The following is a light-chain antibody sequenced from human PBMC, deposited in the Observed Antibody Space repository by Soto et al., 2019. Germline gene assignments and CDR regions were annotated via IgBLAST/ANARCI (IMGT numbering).Light chain of an antibody. V-gene: IGKV3-11*01. J-gene: IGKJ5*01. CDR1: QSLSYY. CDR2: DAS. Sequence: EIVLTQSPATLSFSPGESATLSCRASQSLSYYLAWYQQKPGQAPRLLIYDASHRATGIPVRFSGSGSGTDFTLTISSLEPEDFAVYYCQQYGTSEIIFGQGTRLEI. CDR3: QQYGTSEII.